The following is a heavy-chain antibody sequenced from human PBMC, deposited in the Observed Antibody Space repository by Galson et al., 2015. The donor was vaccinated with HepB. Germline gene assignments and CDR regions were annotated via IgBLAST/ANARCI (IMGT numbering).Heavy chain of an antibody. D-gene: IGHD3-9*01. J-gene: IGHJ3*02. CDR2: IRSKAYGGTT. CDR3: TRDGRGRYFDWPPAGSDAFDI. V-gene: IGHV3-49*03. Sequence: SLRLSCAASGFTFGDYAMSWFRQAPGKGLEWVGFIRSKAYGGTTEYAASVKGRFTISRDDSKSIAYLQMNSLKTEDTAVYYCTRDGRGRYFDWPPAGSDAFDIWGQGTMVTVSS. CDR1: GFTFGDYA.